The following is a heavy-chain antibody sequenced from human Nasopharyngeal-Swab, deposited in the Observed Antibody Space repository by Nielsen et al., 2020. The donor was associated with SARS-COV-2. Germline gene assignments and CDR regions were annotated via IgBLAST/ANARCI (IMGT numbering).Heavy chain of an antibody. V-gene: IGHV3-74*01. D-gene: IGHD3-10*01. CDR2: IKSDGSST. CDR3: ARGGGSGSYWDY. CDR1: GFTLINFW. J-gene: IGHJ4*02. Sequence: GVSLRLSCVASGFTLINFWMYCLRQGPGKGLVWVSRIKSDGSSTSYADSVRGRFTISRDNAKNSLYLQMHSLRAEDTAVYYCARGGGSGSYWDYWGQGTLVTVSS.